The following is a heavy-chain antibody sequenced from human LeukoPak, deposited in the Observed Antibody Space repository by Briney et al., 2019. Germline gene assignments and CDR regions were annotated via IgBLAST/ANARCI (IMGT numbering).Heavy chain of an antibody. CDR2: INPSGGST. Sequence: ASVKVSCKASGGTFSSYAISWVRQAPGQGLEWMGIINPSGGSTSYAQKFQGRVTMTRDTSTSTVYMELSSLRSEDTAVYYCARPYDSSGYLYYWGQGTLVTVSS. CDR1: GGTFSSYA. CDR3: ARPYDSSGYLYY. J-gene: IGHJ4*02. V-gene: IGHV1-46*01. D-gene: IGHD3-22*01.